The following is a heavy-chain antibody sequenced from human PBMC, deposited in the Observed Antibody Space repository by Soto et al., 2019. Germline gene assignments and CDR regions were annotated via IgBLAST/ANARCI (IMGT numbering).Heavy chain of an antibody. CDR2: IYPGDSGDSDA. D-gene: IGHD4-4*01. CDR1: GYSFTNYW. V-gene: IGHV5-51*01. Sequence: GESLKVSYKGSGYSFTNYWVGWVRQMPGKGLEWMGIIYPGDSGDSDARYSPSFEGQVTISADKSINTAYLQWSSLKASDTAVYYCARHQRTTFRYHCYLMDFCGQVTTVTVSS. CDR3: ARHQRTTFRYHCYLMDF. J-gene: IGHJ6*02.